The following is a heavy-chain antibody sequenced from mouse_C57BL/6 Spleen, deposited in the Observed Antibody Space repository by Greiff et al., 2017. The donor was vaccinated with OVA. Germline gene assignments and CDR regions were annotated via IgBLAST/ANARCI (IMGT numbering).Heavy chain of an antibody. CDR3: ARSTDYGSSPWYFDV. V-gene: IGHV1-52*01. J-gene: IGHJ1*03. CDR2: IDPSDSET. CDR1: GYTFTSYW. D-gene: IGHD1-1*01. Sequence: QVHVKQPGAELVRPGSSVKLSCKASGYTFTSYWMHWVKQRPIQGLEWIGNIDPSDSETHYNQKFKDKATLTVDKSSSTAYMQLSSLTSEDSAVYYCARSTDYGSSPWYFDVWGTGTTVTVSS.